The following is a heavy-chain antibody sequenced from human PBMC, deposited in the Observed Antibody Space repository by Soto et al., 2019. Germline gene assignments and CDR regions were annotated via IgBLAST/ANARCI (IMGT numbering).Heavy chain of an antibody. V-gene: IGHV4-59*12. Sequence: SETLSLTCTVSGGSISGSFWSWIRQSPEKGLELIGYIYYTGSANYNPSLKSRVTISVDKSKNQFSLKLSSVTAADTAVYYCATVVPAAMGFDPWGQGTLVTVSS. CDR2: IYYTGSA. D-gene: IGHD2-2*01. CDR1: GGSISGSF. CDR3: ATVVPAAMGFDP. J-gene: IGHJ5*02.